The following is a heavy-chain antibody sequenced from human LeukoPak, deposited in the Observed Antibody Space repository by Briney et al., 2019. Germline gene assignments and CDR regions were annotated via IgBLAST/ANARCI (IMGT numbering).Heavy chain of an antibody. CDR3: AKDFPGARPSFDY. J-gene: IGHJ4*02. Sequence: GGSLRLSCAASGFTFSTYWMSWVRQAPGKGLEWVANIKQDGSEKYYVDSVKGRFTISRGNAKNSLYLQMNSLRAEDTAVYYCAKDFPGARPSFDYWGQGTLVTVSS. CDR1: GFTFSTYW. V-gene: IGHV3-7*01. D-gene: IGHD1-26*01. CDR2: IKQDGSEK.